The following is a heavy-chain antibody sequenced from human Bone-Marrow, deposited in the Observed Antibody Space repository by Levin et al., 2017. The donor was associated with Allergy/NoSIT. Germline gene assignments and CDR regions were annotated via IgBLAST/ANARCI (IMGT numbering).Heavy chain of an antibody. D-gene: IGHD4-17*01. Sequence: PVASVKVSCEAAGYTFTDHYMHWVRQAPGQGLEWMGWVNCNSGDTHYAQKFQDRFTMTRDTSITTAYIEVSSLRFDDTALYFCARNDYGDYVQNFDYWGQGTLVTVSS. CDR1: GYTFTDHY. CDR2: VNCNSGDT. J-gene: IGHJ4*02. V-gene: IGHV1-2*02. CDR3: ARNDYGDYVQNFDY.